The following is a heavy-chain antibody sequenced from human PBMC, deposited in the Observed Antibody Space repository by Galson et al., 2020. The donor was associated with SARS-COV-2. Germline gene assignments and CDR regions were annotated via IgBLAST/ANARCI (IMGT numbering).Heavy chain of an antibody. CDR2: IYYTGGT. CDR3: ARVREPYDSSGYFDY. J-gene: IGHJ4*02. Sequence: SETLSLTCPVPDDSISNYYWSWIRQSPGKGLEWIGYIYYTGGTNYSPSLKSRVTISVDTSKNQFSLKLSSVTAADTAVYYCARVREPYDSSGYFDYWGPGILVTVSS. CDR1: DDSISNYY. V-gene: IGHV4-59*01. D-gene: IGHD3-22*01.